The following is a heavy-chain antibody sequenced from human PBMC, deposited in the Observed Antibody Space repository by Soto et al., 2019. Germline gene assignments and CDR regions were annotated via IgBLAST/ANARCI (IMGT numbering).Heavy chain of an antibody. D-gene: IGHD3-10*01. V-gene: IGHV3-23*01. Sequence: PGGSLRLSCAASGFTFSSYAMSWVRQAPGKGLEWVSAISGSGGSTYYADSVKGRFTISRDNSKNTLYLQMNSLRAEDTAVYYCAKDPSEGVRGVILNWFDPWGQGTLVTVSS. J-gene: IGHJ5*02. CDR2: ISGSGGST. CDR1: GFTFSSYA. CDR3: AKDPSEGVRGVILNWFDP.